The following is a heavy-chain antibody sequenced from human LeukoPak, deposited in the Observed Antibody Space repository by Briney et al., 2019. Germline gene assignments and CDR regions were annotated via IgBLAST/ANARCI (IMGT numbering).Heavy chain of an antibody. CDR3: ASSRTRDLGLIDWFDP. CDR1: GGTFSSSA. J-gene: IGHJ5*02. D-gene: IGHD1-1*01. Sequence: ASVKVSCKASGGTFSSSAISWVRQAPGQGLEWMGGIIPIFGTANYAQKFQGRVTITTDESTSTAYMELSSLRSEDTAVYYCASSRTRDLGLIDWFDPWGQGTLVTVSS. V-gene: IGHV1-69*05. CDR2: IIPIFGTA.